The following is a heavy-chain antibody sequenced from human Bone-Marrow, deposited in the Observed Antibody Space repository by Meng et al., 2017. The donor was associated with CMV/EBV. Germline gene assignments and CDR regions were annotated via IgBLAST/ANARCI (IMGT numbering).Heavy chain of an antibody. CDR3: ANALRFLEWLPDGMDV. J-gene: IGHJ6*02. Sequence: GESLKISCAASGFTFSSYGMHWVRQAPGKGLEWVAFIRYDGSNKYYADSVKGRFTISRDNSKNTLYLQMNSLRAEDTAVYYCANALRFLEWLPDGMDVWGQGTMVTVSS. CDR2: IRYDGSNK. CDR1: GFTFSSYG. D-gene: IGHD3-3*01. V-gene: IGHV3-30*02.